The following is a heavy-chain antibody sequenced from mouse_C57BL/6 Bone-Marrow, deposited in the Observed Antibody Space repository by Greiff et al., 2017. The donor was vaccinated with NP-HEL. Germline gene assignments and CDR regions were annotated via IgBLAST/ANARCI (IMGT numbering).Heavy chain of an antibody. D-gene: IGHD1-1*01. J-gene: IGHJ1*03. CDR2: IFPGSGST. CDR1: GYTFTDYY. CDR3: ARRMVCYGSSHWYFDV. V-gene: IGHV1-75*01. Sequence: QVQLKESGPELVKPGASVKISCKASGYTFTDYYINWVKQRPGQGLEWIGWIFPGSGSTYYNEKFKGKATLTVDKSSSTAYMLLSSLTSEDSAVYFCARRMVCYGSSHWYFDVWGTGTTVTVSS.